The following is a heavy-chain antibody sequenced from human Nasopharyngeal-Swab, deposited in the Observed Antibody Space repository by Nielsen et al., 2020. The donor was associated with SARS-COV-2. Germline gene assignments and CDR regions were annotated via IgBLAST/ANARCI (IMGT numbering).Heavy chain of an antibody. CDR2: IYYSGST. D-gene: IGHD3-16*01. J-gene: IGHJ6*03. Sequence: WIRQPPGKGLEWIGYIYYSGSTYCNPSLKSRVTISVDTSKNQFSLKLSSVTAADTAVYYCARESGRGGREGEDEEEREIGGKG. V-gene: IGHV4-31*02. CDR3: ARESGRGGREGEDEEEREI.